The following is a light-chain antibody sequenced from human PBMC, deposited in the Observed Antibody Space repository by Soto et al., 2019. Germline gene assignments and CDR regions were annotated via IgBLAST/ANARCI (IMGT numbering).Light chain of an antibody. CDR3: QQSYTTPYT. J-gene: IGKJ2*01. V-gene: IGKV1-39*01. Sequence: DIQMTQSPSSLSASVGDRVTITCRASQSISNFLNWYQQKPGKAPELLIYAASSLHSGVPSRFSGSGSGTNFTLTISSLQPADFATYLCQQSYTTPYTFGQGTKLEIK. CDR2: AAS. CDR1: QSISNF.